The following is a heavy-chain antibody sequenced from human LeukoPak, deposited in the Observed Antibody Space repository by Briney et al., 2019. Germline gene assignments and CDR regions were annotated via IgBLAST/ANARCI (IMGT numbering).Heavy chain of an antibody. V-gene: IGHV1-8*01. J-gene: IGHJ6*02. CDR1: GYTFSSYD. CDR3: ARVRGSYYYYGMDV. Sequence: ASVKVSCKASGYTFSSYDINWVRQATGQGLEWLGWMNPNSGNTGCAQKFQGRVTMTRNTSISTAYMELSSLRSEDTAVYYCARVRGSYYYYGMDVWGQGTTVTVSS. D-gene: IGHD2-15*01. CDR2: MNPNSGNT.